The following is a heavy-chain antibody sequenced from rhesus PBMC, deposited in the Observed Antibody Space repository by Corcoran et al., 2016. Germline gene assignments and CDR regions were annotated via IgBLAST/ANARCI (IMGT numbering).Heavy chain of an antibody. D-gene: IGHD1-44*01. CDR1: GYSFTNYW. CDR2: IYPGDSDT. V-gene: IGHV5-2*01. J-gene: IGHJ4*01. CDR3: ATMYSGNSNYFDY. Sequence: EVQLVQSGAEVKSPGESLRISCKTSGYSFTNYWISWVRQMPGKGLEWLGTIYPGDSDTRYSASFQGQVTISADKSINTAYLQWSSLKASDTATYYCATMYSGNSNYFDYWGQGVLVIVSS.